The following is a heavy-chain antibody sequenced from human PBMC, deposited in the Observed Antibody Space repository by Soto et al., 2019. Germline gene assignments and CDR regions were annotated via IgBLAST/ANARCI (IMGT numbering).Heavy chain of an antibody. CDR2: VYYSGST. CDR1: GGSMSNYY. Sequence: SSETLSLTXTVSGGSMSNYYWSWIRQPPGKGLEWIGCVYYSGSTNYNPSLESRVTISVDTSKNQFSLKLSSVTAADTAVYYCTREQTSTVVTQWGQGTLVTVSS. D-gene: IGHD4-17*01. CDR3: TREQTSTVVTQ. V-gene: IGHV4-59*01. J-gene: IGHJ4*02.